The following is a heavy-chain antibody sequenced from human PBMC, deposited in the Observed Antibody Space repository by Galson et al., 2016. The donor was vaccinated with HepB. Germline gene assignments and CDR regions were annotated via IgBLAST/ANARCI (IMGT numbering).Heavy chain of an antibody. CDR3: AKSRDYWYFDL. CDR1: GFIFSSYW. D-gene: IGHD2-21*01. Sequence: SLRLSCAASGFIFSSYWMNWVRQAPGKGLEWVSSFGFIGGGTTYADSVKGRFSISRDTSTNTLFLQMNSLRAEDTALYYCAKSRDYWYFDLWGRGTLVTVSS. CDR2: FGFIGGGT. V-gene: IGHV3-23*01. J-gene: IGHJ2*01.